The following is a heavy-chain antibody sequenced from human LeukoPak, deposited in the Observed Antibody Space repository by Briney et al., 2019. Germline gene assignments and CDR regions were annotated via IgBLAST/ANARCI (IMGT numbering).Heavy chain of an antibody. CDR2: FDPEDGET. CDR1: GYTLTELS. D-gene: IGHD6-13*01. J-gene: IGHJ4*02. V-gene: IGHV1-24*01. Sequence: ASVKVSCKVSGYTLTELSLHWVRQAPGKGLEWMGGFDPEDGETIYAQKLQGRVTMTTDTSTSTAYMELRSLRSDDTAVYYCARDSSSWYEVEDCFDYWGQGTLVTVSS. CDR3: ARDSSSWYEVEDCFDY.